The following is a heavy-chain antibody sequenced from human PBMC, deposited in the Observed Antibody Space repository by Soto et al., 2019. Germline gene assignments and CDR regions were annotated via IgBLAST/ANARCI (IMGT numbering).Heavy chain of an antibody. CDR3: AGAVLSLASGVTATQYYFDY. V-gene: IGHV1-69*13. CDR2: IIPIFGTA. CDR1: GGTFSSHA. D-gene: IGHD2-21*02. J-gene: IGHJ4*02. Sequence: SVKVSCKASGGTFSSHAISWVRQAPGQGLEWMGGIIPIFGTANYAQKFQGRVTITADESTSTAYMELSSLRSEDTAVYYCAGAVLSLASGVTATQYYFDYWGQGTLVTVSS.